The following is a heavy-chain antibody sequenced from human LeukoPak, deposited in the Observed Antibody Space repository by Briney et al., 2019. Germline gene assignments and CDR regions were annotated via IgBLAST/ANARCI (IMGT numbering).Heavy chain of an antibody. CDR1: GFRFSTYW. Sequence: GGSLRLSCAPSGFRFSTYWMHWVRQAPGKGLMWVSRINSDGSSTSYADSVKGRCTMSRDNAKNTLYLQMNSLRAEDTAVYYCARDRGRVEYCSSLSCYEWYGFDPWGQGTLVTVSS. J-gene: IGHJ5*02. V-gene: IGHV3-74*01. D-gene: IGHD2-2*01. CDR2: INSDGSST. CDR3: ARDRGRVEYCSSLSCYEWYGFDP.